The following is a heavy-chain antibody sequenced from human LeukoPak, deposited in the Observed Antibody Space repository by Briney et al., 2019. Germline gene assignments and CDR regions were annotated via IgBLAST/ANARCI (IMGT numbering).Heavy chain of an antibody. V-gene: IGHV1-18*01. J-gene: IGHJ3*02. Sequence: GASVKVSCKASGYTFTSYGISWVRQAPGQGLEWMGWISACNGNTNYAQKLQGRVTMTTDTSTSTAYMELRSLRSDDTAVYYCARDIYMVRGVISPCAFDIWGQGTMVTVSS. CDR1: GYTFTSYG. CDR3: ARDIYMVRGVISPCAFDI. CDR2: ISACNGNT. D-gene: IGHD3-10*01.